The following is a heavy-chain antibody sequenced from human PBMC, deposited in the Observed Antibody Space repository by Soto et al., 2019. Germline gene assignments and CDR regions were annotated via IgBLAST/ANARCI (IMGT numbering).Heavy chain of an antibody. D-gene: IGHD3-22*01. CDR3: AKGRLYSSAYHLPDYFDY. V-gene: IGHV3-23*01. CDR2: ISGSGGTT. CDR1: GFPFSTYV. Sequence: PGGSLRLSCVASGFPFSTYVMTWVRQAPGKGLEWVSSISGSGGTTYYADSVKGRFTVSRDNSKNTLYLQMNSLRAEDTAVYSCAKGRLYSSAYHLPDYFDYWGQGTLVTVSS. J-gene: IGHJ4*02.